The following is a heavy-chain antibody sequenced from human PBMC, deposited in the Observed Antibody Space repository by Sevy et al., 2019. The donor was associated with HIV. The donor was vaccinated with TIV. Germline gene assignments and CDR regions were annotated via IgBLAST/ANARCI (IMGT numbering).Heavy chain of an antibody. CDR3: ARWKGARSVFDY. D-gene: IGHD1-1*01. CDR1: GFTFTNYA. Sequence: GGSLRLSCTASGFTFTNYAMNWVRQSPGKGLEWVAFFKRKADGGTLDHAATVKGRFTIARDDSKNIAYLQMKDLKTAATCVYYCARWKGARSVFDYWGQGALVTVSS. CDR2: FKRKADGGTL. V-gene: IGHV3-49*04. J-gene: IGHJ4*02.